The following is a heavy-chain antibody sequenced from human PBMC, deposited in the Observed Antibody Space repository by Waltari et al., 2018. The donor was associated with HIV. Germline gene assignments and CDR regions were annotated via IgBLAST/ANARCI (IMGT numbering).Heavy chain of an antibody. CDR1: GFRSSYYG. D-gene: IGHD3-22*01. J-gene: IGHJ4*02. CDR3: ASATYYHDSSGFDS. CDR2: RWNDGSKK. Sequence: QVQLVESGGGVVQLGRSLRLSCAASGFRSSYYGMHWVRQTPGKGVERVAVRWNDGSKKYSEDPVKGGMTISRDKAKKMVYLQMTSVRAEDTAVYYCASATYYHDSSGFDSWGQGTLVTVSS. V-gene: IGHV3-33*01.